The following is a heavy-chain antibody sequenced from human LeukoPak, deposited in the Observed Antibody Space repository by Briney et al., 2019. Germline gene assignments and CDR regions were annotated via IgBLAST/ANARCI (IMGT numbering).Heavy chain of an antibody. J-gene: IGHJ4*02. CDR2: ISGSGGST. D-gene: IGHD1-26*01. CDR3: AKKWGVGTTTLDYFDY. CDR1: GFTFSNYA. V-gene: IGHV3-23*01. Sequence: GGSLRLSCAASGFTFSNYAMSWVRQAPGKGLEWVSGISGSGGSTYYADSVKGRFTISRDNSKNTLYLQMNSLTDEDTAVYYCAKKWGVGTTTLDYFDYWGLGTLVTVSS.